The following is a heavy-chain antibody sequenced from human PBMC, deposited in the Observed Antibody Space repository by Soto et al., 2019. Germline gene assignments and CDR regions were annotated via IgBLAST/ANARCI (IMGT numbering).Heavy chain of an antibody. CDR1: GYTFTGYY. J-gene: IGHJ4*02. V-gene: IGHV1-2*02. CDR3: AREQTYYYDSSGYYYDY. CDR2: IKPNSGGT. D-gene: IGHD3-22*01. Sequence: QVQLVQSGAEVKKPGASVKVSCKASGYTFTGYYMHWVRQAPGQGREWMGWIKPNSGGTNYAQKFQGSVTMTRDTSISTAYMELRRLRSDDTAVYYCAREQTYYYDSSGYYYDYWGQGTLVTVSS.